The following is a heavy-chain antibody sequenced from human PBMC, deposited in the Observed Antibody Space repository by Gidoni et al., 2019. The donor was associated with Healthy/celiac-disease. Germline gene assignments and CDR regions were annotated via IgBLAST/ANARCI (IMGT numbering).Heavy chain of an antibody. CDR1: GYSFTSYW. J-gene: IGHJ5*02. CDR3: ARHRLPNYDFWSGLFNWFDP. Sequence: EVQLVQSGAEVKKPGESLKISCKGSGYSFTSYWIDWVRQMPGKGLEWMGIIYPGDSDTRYSPSFQGQVTISADKSISTAYLQWSSLKASDTAMYYCARHRLPNYDFWSGLFNWFDPWGQGTLVTVSS. CDR2: IYPGDSDT. D-gene: IGHD3-3*01. V-gene: IGHV5-51*01.